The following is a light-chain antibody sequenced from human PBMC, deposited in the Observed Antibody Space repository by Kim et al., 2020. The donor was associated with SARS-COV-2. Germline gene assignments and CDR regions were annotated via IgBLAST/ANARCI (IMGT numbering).Light chain of an antibody. Sequence: SPGERATLSCRASQSFNSNYLAWYQQKPGRAPRLLIYGASSRATGIPDRFSGSGSGTDFTLTISRLEPEDFAVYYCQQYGTSPRTFGQGTKVDIK. CDR1: QSFNSNY. J-gene: IGKJ1*01. CDR3: QQYGTSPRT. CDR2: GAS. V-gene: IGKV3-20*01.